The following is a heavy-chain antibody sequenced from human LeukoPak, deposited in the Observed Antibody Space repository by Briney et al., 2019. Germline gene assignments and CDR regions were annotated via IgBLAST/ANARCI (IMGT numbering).Heavy chain of an antibody. V-gene: IGHV1-2*02. CDR2: INPNSGGT. J-gene: IGHJ4*02. CDR1: GYTFSGYY. CDR3: ARGGYDFWSGYDY. Sequence: ASVKVSCKASGYTFSGYYMHWVRQAPGQGLEWMGWINPNSGGTYYAQKFQGRVTMTRDTSISTAYMELSRLRSDDTAVYYCARGGYDFWSGYDYWGQGTLVTVSS. D-gene: IGHD3-3*01.